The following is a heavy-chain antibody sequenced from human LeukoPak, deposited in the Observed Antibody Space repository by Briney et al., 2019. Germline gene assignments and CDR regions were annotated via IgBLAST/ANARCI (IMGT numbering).Heavy chain of an antibody. CDR1: GFTFSSYA. D-gene: IGHD2-8*01. CDR2: ISGSGGST. CDR3: AKVCDALMVYAISYYYYGMDV. V-gene: IGHV3-23*01. Sequence: GGSLRLSCAASGFTFSSYAMSWVRQAPGKGLEWVSAISGSGGSTYYADSVKGRFTISRDNSKNTLYLQMNSLGAEDTAVYYCAKVCDALMVYAISYYYYGMDVWGQGTTVTVSS. J-gene: IGHJ6*02.